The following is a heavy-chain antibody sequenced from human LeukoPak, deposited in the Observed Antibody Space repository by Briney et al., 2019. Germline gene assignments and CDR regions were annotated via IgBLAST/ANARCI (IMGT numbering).Heavy chain of an antibody. D-gene: IGHD3-22*01. CDR3: AREPASGYYRFDY. CDR2: IKQDGSEK. Sequence: GGSLRLSCAASGFTFSSYWMSWVRQAPGKGLEWVANIKQDGSEKYYVDSVKGRFTISRDNAKNSLYLQMNSLKAEDTAVYYCAREPASGYYRFDYWGQGTLVTVSS. CDR1: GFTFSSYW. J-gene: IGHJ4*02. V-gene: IGHV3-7*01.